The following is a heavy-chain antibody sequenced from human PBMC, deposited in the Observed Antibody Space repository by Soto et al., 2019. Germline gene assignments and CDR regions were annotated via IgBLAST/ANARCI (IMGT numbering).Heavy chain of an antibody. V-gene: IGHV1-18*04. CDR3: ARGTYVDY. CDR1: GFTFASYG. J-gene: IGHJ4*02. Sequence: ASVKVSCKASGFTFASYGISWVRQAPGQGLEWMGWISGYDGNTKYAQKFQGRVSMTTDTSTSTAYMEVRSLRSDDTAVYYCARGTYVDYWGQGTLVTVSS. CDR2: ISGYDGNT.